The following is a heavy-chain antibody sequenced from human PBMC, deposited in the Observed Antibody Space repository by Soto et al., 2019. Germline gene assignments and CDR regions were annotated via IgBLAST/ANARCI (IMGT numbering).Heavy chain of an antibody. CDR2: LSGSGGST. CDR3: AKVRSSGTHAVDI. D-gene: IGHD3-22*01. CDR1: GFPLNSYA. J-gene: IGHJ3*02. Sequence: GGSLRLSCAAYGFPLNSYAMSWVRQAPGKGLEWVSALSGSGGSTYYADSVKGRFTRSRANSKNTLYLQMNSLRAEDTAVYYCAKVRSSGTHAVDIWGQGTRVAVAS. V-gene: IGHV3-23*01.